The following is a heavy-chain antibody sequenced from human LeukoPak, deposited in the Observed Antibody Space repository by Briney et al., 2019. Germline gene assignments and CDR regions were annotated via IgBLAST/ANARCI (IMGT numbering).Heavy chain of an antibody. V-gene: IGHV4-39*01. J-gene: IGHJ4*02. D-gene: IGHD3-3*01. CDR2: IYYSGST. CDR1: GGSISSSSYY. CDR3: ARGSYYDFWSGYFLAGSDYYFDY. Sequence: SETLSPTCTVSGGSISSSSYYWGWIRQPPGKGLEWIGSIYYSGSTYYNPSLKSRVTISVDTSKNQFSLKLSSVTAADTAVYYCARGSYYDFWSGYFLAGSDYYFDYWGQGTLVTVSS.